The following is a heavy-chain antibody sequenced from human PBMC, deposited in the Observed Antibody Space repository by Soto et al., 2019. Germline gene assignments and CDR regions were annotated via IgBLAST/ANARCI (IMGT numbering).Heavy chain of an antibody. Sequence: ASVKVSCKASGYTFTSYDINWVRQAPGQGPEWMGWMSPSHGNTGYAQKFQGRVTMTRDTSISTAYMELSSLRSEDTAVYYCARDLSSSSLYNWFDPWGQGTLVTVSS. D-gene: IGHD6-13*01. V-gene: IGHV1-8*01. J-gene: IGHJ5*02. CDR2: MSPSHGNT. CDR1: GYTFTSYD. CDR3: ARDLSSSSLYNWFDP.